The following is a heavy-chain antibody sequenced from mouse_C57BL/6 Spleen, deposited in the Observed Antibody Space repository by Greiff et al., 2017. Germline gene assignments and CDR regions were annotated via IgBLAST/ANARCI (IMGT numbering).Heavy chain of an antibody. CDR3: ARGYYGSSYWYFDV. V-gene: IGHV1-47*01. J-gene: IGHJ1*03. CDR1: GYTFTTYP. Sequence: VMLVESGAELVKPGASVKMSCKASGYTFTTYPIEWMKQNHGKSLEWIGNFHPYNDDTKYNEKFKGKATLTVEKSSSTVYLELSRLTSDDSAVYYCARGYYGSSYWYFDVWGTGTTVTVSS. D-gene: IGHD1-1*01. CDR2: FHPYNDDT.